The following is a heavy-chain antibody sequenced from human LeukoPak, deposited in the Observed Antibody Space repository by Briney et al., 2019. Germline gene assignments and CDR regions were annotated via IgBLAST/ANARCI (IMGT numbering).Heavy chain of an antibody. Sequence: SETLSLTCTVSGGSVSSGSYYWSWIRQPPGKGLEWIGYIYYSGSTNYNPSPKSRVTISVDTSKNQFSLKLSSVTAADTAVYYCARDRTVDSYGHWYFDLWGRGTLVTVSS. CDR3: ARDRTVDSYGHWYFDL. CDR2: IYYSGST. J-gene: IGHJ2*01. D-gene: IGHD5-18*01. CDR1: GGSVSSGSYY. V-gene: IGHV4-61*01.